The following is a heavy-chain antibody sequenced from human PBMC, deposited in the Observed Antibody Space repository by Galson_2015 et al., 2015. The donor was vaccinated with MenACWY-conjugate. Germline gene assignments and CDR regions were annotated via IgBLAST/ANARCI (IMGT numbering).Heavy chain of an antibody. J-gene: IGHJ6*02. V-gene: IGHV3-23*01. CDR1: GFTFSTYA. D-gene: IGHD5-12*01. Sequence: SLRLSCAASGFTFSTYAMSWVRQAPGEGLEWVSTISGSGASTYYADSVKGRFTISRDKSKGTLYLQMNSLRAEDTAVYYCAKPRGIVATIHGGMDGWGQGTTVTVSS. CDR3: AKPRGIVATIHGGMDG. CDR2: ISGSGAST.